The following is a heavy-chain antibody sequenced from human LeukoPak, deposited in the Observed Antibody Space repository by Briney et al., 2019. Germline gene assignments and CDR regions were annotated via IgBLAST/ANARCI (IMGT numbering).Heavy chain of an antibody. J-gene: IGHJ6*03. D-gene: IGHD1-26*01. V-gene: IGHV3-23*01. CDR2: ISGSGGST. CDR3: AKAGRGYYYYHYMDV. Sequence: PGGSLRLSCAASGFTFSSYAMSWVRQAPGKGLEWVSAISGSGGSTYYADPVKGRFTISRDNSKNTLYLQMNSLRAEDTALYYCAKAGRGYYYYHYMDVWGKGTTVTVSS. CDR1: GFTFSSYA.